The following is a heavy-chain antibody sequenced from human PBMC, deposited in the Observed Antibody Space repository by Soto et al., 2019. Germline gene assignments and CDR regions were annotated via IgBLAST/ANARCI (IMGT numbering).Heavy chain of an antibody. D-gene: IGHD4-17*01. V-gene: IGHV3-23*04. CDR3: ATGGDYDVDFDY. CDR1: GFRFSSAA. CDR2: ISGAGDSP. J-gene: IGHJ4*02. Sequence: EVQLVETGGGFVQPGGSLGLSCAASGFRFSSAAMSWVRQAPGKGLEWISAISGAGDSPVYADSVKCRFTISRDNSKNTLYLYRDSLRLEDTAVYFCATGGDYDVDFDYWGQGTPVTVSS.